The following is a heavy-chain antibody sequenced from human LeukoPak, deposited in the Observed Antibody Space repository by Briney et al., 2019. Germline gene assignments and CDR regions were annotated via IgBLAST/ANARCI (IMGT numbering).Heavy chain of an antibody. D-gene: IGHD3-3*01. Sequence: GGSLRLSCAASGFTFSDYGMHWVRQAPGKGLEWVAFIRYDGTIKYYADSVKGRFTISRDNSKNTVYLQMNSLRAADTAVYSCAKESSADFWSGYSYLDYWGQGTLVTVSS. J-gene: IGHJ4*02. CDR1: GFTFSDYG. V-gene: IGHV3-30*02. CDR3: AKESSADFWSGYSYLDY. CDR2: IRYDGTIK.